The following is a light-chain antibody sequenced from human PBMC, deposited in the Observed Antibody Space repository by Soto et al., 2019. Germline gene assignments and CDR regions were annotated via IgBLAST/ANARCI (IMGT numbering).Light chain of an antibody. Sequence: QSALTQPASVSGSPGQSITISCTGTSRDVGRYNLVSWYQQHPGKAPKLMIYEVTKRPSGVSHRFSGSKSGTTASLTISGLQAEDEADYYCCSYAGIYVFGRGTKLTVL. J-gene: IGLJ6*01. CDR1: SRDVGRYNL. CDR3: CSYAGIYV. V-gene: IGLV2-23*02. CDR2: EVT.